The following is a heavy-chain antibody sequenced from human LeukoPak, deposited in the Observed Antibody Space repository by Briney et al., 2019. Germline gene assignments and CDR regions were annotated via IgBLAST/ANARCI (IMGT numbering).Heavy chain of an antibody. CDR3: ARDPHPAAPFEPTYYFDY. CDR1: GGTFSSYA. CDR2: IIPIFGTG. V-gene: IGHV1-69*05. D-gene: IGHD6-13*01. Sequence: EASVKVSCKASGGTFSSYAISWVRQAPGQGLEWMGRIIPIFGTGNYAQKFQGRVTITTDESTSTAYMELRSLRSEDTAVYYCARDPHPAAPFEPTYYFDYWGQGTLVTVSS. J-gene: IGHJ4*02.